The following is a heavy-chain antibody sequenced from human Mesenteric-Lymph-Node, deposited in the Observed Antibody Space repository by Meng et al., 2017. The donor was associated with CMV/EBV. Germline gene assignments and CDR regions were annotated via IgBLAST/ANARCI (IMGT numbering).Heavy chain of an antibody. CDR1: GFTFSTYA. Sequence: GESLKISCVASGFTFSTYAMDWVRQAPGKGLEWVAVMSDDGSYISYADSVRGRFTISRDNSKNTLFLQMNSLTTEDTAVYYCARYNYESTGYYHFFDYWGQGTRVTVSS. J-gene: IGHJ4*02. CDR2: MSDDGSYI. D-gene: IGHD3-22*01. V-gene: IGHV3-30*04. CDR3: ARYNYESTGYYHFFDY.